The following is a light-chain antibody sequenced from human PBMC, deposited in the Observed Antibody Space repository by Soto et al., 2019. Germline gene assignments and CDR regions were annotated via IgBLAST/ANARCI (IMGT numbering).Light chain of an antibody. V-gene: IGKV1-8*01. CDR1: QFIRNH. Sequence: AVRMTQSPPSFSASTGDRVTITCRANQFIRNHLAWFQQQPGKAPKLLIFASSTLQSGVPSRFNGSVSGTDFILTINSLQSEDVGTYYCQQYFTYPFIFGPGTKVDIK. CDR2: ASS. CDR3: QQYFTYPFI. J-gene: IGKJ3*01.